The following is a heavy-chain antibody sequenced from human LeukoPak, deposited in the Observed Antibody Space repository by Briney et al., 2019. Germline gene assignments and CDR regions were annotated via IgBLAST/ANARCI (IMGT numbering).Heavy chain of an antibody. D-gene: IGHD3-22*01. Sequence: GRFTISRDNSKNTLYLQMNSLRAEDTAVYYCARVRSPYYYDSSGYYSLYYFDYWGQGTLVTVSS. CDR3: ARVRSPYYYDSSGYYSLYYFDY. V-gene: IGHV3-30*01. J-gene: IGHJ4*02.